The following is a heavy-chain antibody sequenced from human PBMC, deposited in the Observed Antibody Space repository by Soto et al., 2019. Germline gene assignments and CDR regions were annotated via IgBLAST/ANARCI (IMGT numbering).Heavy chain of an antibody. D-gene: IGHD6-13*01. J-gene: IGHJ4*02. V-gene: IGHV4-59*08. Sequence: SETLSLTCTVAGGSISSYYWSWIRQPPGKGLEWIGYIYNSGSTNYNPSLKSRVTISVDTSKNQFSLKLSSVTAADTAVYYCARGSTGYSSSWYRYWGQGTLVTVSS. CDR2: IYNSGST. CDR1: GGSISSYY. CDR3: ARGSTGYSSSWYRY.